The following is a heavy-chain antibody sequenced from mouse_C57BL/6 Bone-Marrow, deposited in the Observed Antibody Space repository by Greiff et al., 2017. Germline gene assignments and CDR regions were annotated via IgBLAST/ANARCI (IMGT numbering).Heavy chain of an antibody. V-gene: IGHV5-12*01. J-gene: IGHJ4*01. CDR2: ISNGGGST. Sequence: DVMLVESGGGLVQPGGSLKLSCAASGFTFSDYYMYWVRQTPEKRLEWVAYISNGGGSTYYPDTVKGRFTISRDNAKNTLYLQMSRLKSEDTAMYYCARPGVTTVVPHYYAMDYWGQGTSVTVSS. CDR3: ARPGVTTVVPHYYAMDY. D-gene: IGHD1-1*01. CDR1: GFTFSDYY.